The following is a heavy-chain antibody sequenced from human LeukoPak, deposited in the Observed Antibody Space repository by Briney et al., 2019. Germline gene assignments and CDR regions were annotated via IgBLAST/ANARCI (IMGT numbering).Heavy chain of an antibody. CDR3: ARQGHFDRGAYSWFDP. V-gene: IGHV5-10-1*01. D-gene: IGHD3-22*01. Sequence: PGESLKISCKGSGYSFTSYWISWVRQMPGKGLEWMGRIDPSDSYTNYSPSFQGHVTISADKSISTAYLQWSSLKASDTAMYFCARQGHFDRGAYSWFDPWGQGTLVTVSS. J-gene: IGHJ5*02. CDR1: GYSFTSYW. CDR2: IDPSDSYT.